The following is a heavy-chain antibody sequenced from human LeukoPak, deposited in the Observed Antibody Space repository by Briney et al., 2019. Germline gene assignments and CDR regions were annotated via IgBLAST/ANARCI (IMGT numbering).Heavy chain of an antibody. CDR3: ARMGVATFDY. CDR1: GFLLSTSGMR. D-gene: IGHD1-1*01. Sequence: SGPALLKPTQTLTLTRTFSGFLLSTSGMRVSWIRQPPGKALEWLARIDWDDDKFYSTSLKTRLTISKDTSKNQVVLTMTNMDPVDTATYYCARMGVATFDYWGQGTLVTVSS. J-gene: IGHJ4*02. V-gene: IGHV2-70*04. CDR2: IDWDDDK.